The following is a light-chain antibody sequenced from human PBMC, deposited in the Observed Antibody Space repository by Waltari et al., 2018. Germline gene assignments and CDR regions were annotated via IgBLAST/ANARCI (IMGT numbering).Light chain of an antibody. Sequence: QSVLTQPPSASGTPGQRVTISCSGSRSNIGSNAVNWYQQVPGTAPKLLIYTNDPRPSGVPDRFSGSKSGTSASLAISGLQSEDEAGYYCAAWDDSLSGFVFGTGTKVTVL. V-gene: IGLV1-44*01. CDR3: AAWDDSLSGFV. J-gene: IGLJ1*01. CDR2: TND. CDR1: RSNIGSNA.